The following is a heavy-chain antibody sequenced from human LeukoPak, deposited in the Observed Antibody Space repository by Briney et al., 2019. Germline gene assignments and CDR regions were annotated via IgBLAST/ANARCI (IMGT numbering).Heavy chain of an antibody. CDR2: ISGSGGST. Sequence: PGGSLRLSCAASGFTFSSYAMSWVRQAPGKGLEWVSAISGSGGSTYYADSMKGRFTISRDNARNSLSLQMNSLRTEDTAVYFCARASSVSFPWGVFDSWGQGSLVSVSS. CDR1: GFTFSSYA. D-gene: IGHD1-26*01. CDR3: ARASSVSFPWGVFDS. J-gene: IGHJ4*02. V-gene: IGHV3-23*01.